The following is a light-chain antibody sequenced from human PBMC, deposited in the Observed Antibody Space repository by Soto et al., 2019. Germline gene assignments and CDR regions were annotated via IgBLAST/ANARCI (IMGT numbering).Light chain of an antibody. CDR2: EVS. J-gene: IGLJ2*01. CDR3: ISYTSTNTLV. V-gene: IGLV2-14*01. Sequence: QSALTQPASVSGSPGQSITISCSVTSGDVGGYNYVSWYQQNPGRAPKLMIYEVSNRPLGISDRFSGSKSGNTASLTISGLQAEEEADSDCISYTSTNTLVFGGGTKVTVL. CDR1: SGDVGGYNY.